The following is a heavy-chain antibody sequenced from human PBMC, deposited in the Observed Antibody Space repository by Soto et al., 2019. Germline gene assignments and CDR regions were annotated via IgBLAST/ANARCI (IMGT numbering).Heavy chain of an antibody. Sequence: PSETLSLTCTVSGGSISSYYWSWIRKTPGKGLEWIGYIYYSGSTNYNPSLKSRVTISVDTSKNQFSLKLSSVTAADTAVYYCARRTMVRGVNYYYYYMDVWGKGTTVTVSS. J-gene: IGHJ6*03. CDR1: GGSISSYY. CDR3: ARRTMVRGVNYYYYYMDV. CDR2: IYYSGST. V-gene: IGHV4-59*08. D-gene: IGHD3-10*01.